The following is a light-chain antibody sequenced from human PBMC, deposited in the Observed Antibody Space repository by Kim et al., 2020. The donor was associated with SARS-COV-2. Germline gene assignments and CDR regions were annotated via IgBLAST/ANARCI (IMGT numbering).Light chain of an antibody. CDR3: QQRSTWPV. V-gene: IGKV3-11*01. CDR1: QSVSSH. CDR2: DTS. J-gene: IGKJ4*01. Sequence: SLSPGERATLSCRARQSVSSHFAWYQQKPGQAPRLLIYDTSNRATGIPARFSGSGSGTDFTLTISSLEPEDFAVYYCQQRSTWPVFGGGTKVDIK.